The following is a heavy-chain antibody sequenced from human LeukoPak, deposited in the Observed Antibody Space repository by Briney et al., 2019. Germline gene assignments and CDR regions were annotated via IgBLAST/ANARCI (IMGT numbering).Heavy chain of an antibody. Sequence: GRSLRLSCAASGFTFDDYAMHWVRQAPGKGLEWVSGISWNSGSIGYADSVKGRFTNSRDNAKNSLYLQMNSLRAEDTALYYCAKDKMTYGSGSFLFDYWGQGTLVTVSS. V-gene: IGHV3-9*01. CDR1: GFTFDDYA. CDR3: AKDKMTYGSGSFLFDY. CDR2: ISWNSGSI. D-gene: IGHD3-10*01. J-gene: IGHJ4*02.